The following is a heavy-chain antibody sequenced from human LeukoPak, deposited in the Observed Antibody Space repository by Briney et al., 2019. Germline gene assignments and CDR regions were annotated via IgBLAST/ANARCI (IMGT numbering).Heavy chain of an antibody. Sequence: ASVKVSCKASGYTFTSYDINWVRQATGQGLEWMGWMNPNSGNTGYARKFQGRVTMTRNTSISTAYMELSSLRSEDTAVYYCARGTRITIFGVVPLYYFDYWGQGTLVTVSS. J-gene: IGHJ4*02. CDR2: MNPNSGNT. D-gene: IGHD3-3*01. CDR3: ARGTRITIFGVVPLYYFDY. CDR1: GYTFTSYD. V-gene: IGHV1-8*01.